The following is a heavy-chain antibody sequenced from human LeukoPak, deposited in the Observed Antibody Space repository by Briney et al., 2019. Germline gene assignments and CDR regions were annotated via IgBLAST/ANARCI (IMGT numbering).Heavy chain of an antibody. Sequence: PGGSLRLSCAASGFTFNGYEMNWVRQAPGKGLEWVSFISTGGSTIYYADSVEGRFTISRDNAKNSLYLQMNSPRAEDTAVYYCAREYGAFDYWGQGTLVTVSS. D-gene: IGHD1-26*01. J-gene: IGHJ4*02. CDR2: ISTGGSTI. V-gene: IGHV3-48*03. CDR1: GFTFNGYE. CDR3: AREYGAFDY.